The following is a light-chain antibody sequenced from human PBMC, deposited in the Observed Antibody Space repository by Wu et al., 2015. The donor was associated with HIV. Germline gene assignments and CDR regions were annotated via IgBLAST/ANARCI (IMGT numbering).Light chain of an antibody. CDR1: QSVSGA. CDR3: QYYGRSPT. V-gene: IGKV3-11*01. J-gene: IGKJ3*01. CDR2: DAS. Sequence: EIVLTQSPATLSFSPGETATLSCRASQSVSGALAWYQKKPGQSPRLVMYDASNRATGIPARFSGSGSATDFTLTISRLEPEDFAVYYCQYYGRSPTFGPGTKVEIK.